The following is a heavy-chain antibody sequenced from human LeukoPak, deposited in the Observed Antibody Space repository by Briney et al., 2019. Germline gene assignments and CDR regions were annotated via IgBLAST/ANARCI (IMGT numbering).Heavy chain of an antibody. CDR2: IHYSGGS. CDR3: AKHESLIAFDI. J-gene: IGHJ3*02. CDR1: GGSISSSSHY. Sequence: PSETLSLTCTVSGGSISSSSHYWGWIRQPPGKGLEWIGCIHYSGGSNYNPSLKSRVTISVDTSKNQVSLKVRSVTAADTAVYYCAKHESLIAFDIWGQGTMVTVSS. V-gene: IGHV4-39*01.